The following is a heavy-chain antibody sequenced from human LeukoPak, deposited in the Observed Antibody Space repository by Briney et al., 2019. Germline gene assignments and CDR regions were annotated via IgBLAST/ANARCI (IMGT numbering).Heavy chain of an antibody. D-gene: IGHD6-25*01. V-gene: IGHV3-23*01. CDR1: GFIFSNYA. CDR2: ISGRSETT. Sequence: QSGGSLRLSCAASGFIFSNYAMSWVRQAPGKGPEWVSAISGRSETTYHADSVKGRFTISRDNSNNRLYLQMNSLRADDTAVYYCARTDRITASTTGDFWGQGTLVTVSS. CDR3: ARTDRITASTTGDF. J-gene: IGHJ4*02.